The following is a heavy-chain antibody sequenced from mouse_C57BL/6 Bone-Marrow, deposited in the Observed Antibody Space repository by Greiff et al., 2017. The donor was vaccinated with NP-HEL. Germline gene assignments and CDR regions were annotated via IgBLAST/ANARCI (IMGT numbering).Heavy chain of an antibody. CDR3: ATGSQYYFDY. CDR2: ISSGGSYT. J-gene: IGHJ2*01. Sequence: EVHLVESGGDLVKPGGSLKLSCAASGFTFSSYGMSWVRQTPDKRLEWVATISSGGSYTYYTDSVKGRFTISRDNAKNTLYLQMSSLKSEDTAMYYCATGSQYYFDYWGQGTTLTVSS. D-gene: IGHD1-1*01. V-gene: IGHV5-6*01. CDR1: GFTFSSYG.